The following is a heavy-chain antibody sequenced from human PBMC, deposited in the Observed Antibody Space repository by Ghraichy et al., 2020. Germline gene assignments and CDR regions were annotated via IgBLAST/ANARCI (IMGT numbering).Heavy chain of an antibody. J-gene: IGHJ6*02. V-gene: IGHV3-7*01. CDR1: GFTFSSYW. D-gene: IGHD3-3*01. Sequence: GGSLRLSCAASGFTFSSYWMSWVRQAPGKGLEWVANIKQDGSEKYYVDSVKGRFTISRDNAKNSLYLQMNSLRAEDTAVYYCARDLSAVTIFGVVEGGMDVWGQGTTVTVSS. CDR2: IKQDGSEK. CDR3: ARDLSAVTIFGVVEGGMDV.